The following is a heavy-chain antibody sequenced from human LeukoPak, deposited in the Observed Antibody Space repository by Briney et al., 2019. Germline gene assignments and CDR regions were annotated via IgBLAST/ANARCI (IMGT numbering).Heavy chain of an antibody. V-gene: IGHV4-39*01. Sequence: SETLSLTCTVSGGSISSSSYYWGWIRQPPGKGLGWIGSIYYSGSTYYNPSLKSRVTISVDTSKNQFSLKLSSVTAADTAVYYCARRRGRNDAFDIWGQGTMVTVSS. D-gene: IGHD2-15*01. CDR1: GGSISSSSYY. CDR2: IYYSGST. J-gene: IGHJ3*02. CDR3: ARRRGRNDAFDI.